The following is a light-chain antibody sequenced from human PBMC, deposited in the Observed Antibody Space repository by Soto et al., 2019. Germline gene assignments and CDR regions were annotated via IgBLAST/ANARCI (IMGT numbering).Light chain of an antibody. CDR1: QTVSSN. CDR3: QQYYNWPRT. Sequence: ELVMTQSPATLSFVPGDSATLSCRASQTVSSNLAWYQQKTGQAPRLLTYGDSTRATGIPARLSGGGSGTELNLTINRLQPEDFAVYYCQQYYNWPRTCGQGTQVDIK. CDR2: GDS. V-gene: IGKV3-15*01. J-gene: IGKJ1*01.